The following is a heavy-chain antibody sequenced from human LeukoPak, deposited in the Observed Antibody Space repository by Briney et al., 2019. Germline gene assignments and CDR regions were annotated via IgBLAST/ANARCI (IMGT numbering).Heavy chain of an antibody. Sequence: ASVKVSCKASGYTFTSYGISWVRQAPGQGLEWMGWISAYNGNTNYAQKLQGRVTMTTDTSTSTAYMELRSLRSDDTAVYYCARLVGSYDSSGWYYYYMDVWGKGTTVTVSS. CDR3: ARLVGSYDSSGWYYYYMDV. V-gene: IGHV1-18*01. J-gene: IGHJ6*03. D-gene: IGHD3-22*01. CDR2: ISAYNGNT. CDR1: GYTFTSYG.